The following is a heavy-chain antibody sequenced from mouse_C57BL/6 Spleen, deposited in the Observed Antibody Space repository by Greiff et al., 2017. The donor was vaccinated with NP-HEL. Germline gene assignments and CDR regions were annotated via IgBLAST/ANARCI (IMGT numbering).Heavy chain of an antibody. CDR2: IDPSDSYT. CDR3: ARWDWDGFDY. D-gene: IGHD4-1*01. CDR1: GYTFTSYW. Sequence: QVQLKQPGAELVKPGASVKLSCKASGYTFTSYWMQWVKQRPGQGLEWIGEIDPSDSYTNYNQKVKGKATLTVDTSSSTAYMQLSSLTSEDSAVYYCARWDWDGFDYWGQGTTLTVSS. J-gene: IGHJ2*01. V-gene: IGHV1-50*01.